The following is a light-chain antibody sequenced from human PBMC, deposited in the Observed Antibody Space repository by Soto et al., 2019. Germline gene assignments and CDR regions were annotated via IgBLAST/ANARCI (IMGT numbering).Light chain of an antibody. CDR2: EVS. CDR1: SSDVGGYNF. J-gene: IGLJ3*02. V-gene: IGLV2-8*01. Sequence: QSALTQPPSASGSPGQSVTISCTGTSSDVGGYNFVSWYQQHPGKVPKPMIYEVSKRPSGVPDRLSGSKSGNTASLTVSGLQAEDEADYYCCSFGGGNKVLFGGGTKVTVL. CDR3: CSFGGGNKVL.